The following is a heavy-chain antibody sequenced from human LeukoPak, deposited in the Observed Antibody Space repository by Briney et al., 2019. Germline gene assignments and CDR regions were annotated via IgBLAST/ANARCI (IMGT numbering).Heavy chain of an antibody. Sequence: GGSLRLSCEFTFSDYAGSWVRQAPGKGLEWVSTISGRGDTTYYAGSVRGRFTVSRDNSKNTVFLQMNSLGADDTALYYCAKCLRAGHRPVYTYYYMDVWGKGTTVTVSS. V-gene: IGHV3-23*01. D-gene: IGHD5/OR15-5a*01. CDR2: ISGRGDTT. CDR1: TFSDYA. CDR3: AKCLRAGHRPVYTYYYMDV. J-gene: IGHJ6*03.